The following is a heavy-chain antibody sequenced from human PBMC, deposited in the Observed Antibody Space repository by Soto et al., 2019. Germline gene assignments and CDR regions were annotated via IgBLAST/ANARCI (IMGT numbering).Heavy chain of an antibody. V-gene: IGHV3-9*01. J-gene: IGHJ4*02. CDR1: GFIFDDFA. D-gene: IGHD1-1*01. CDR2: ISWNSGST. CDR3: ARDTDSDTWNDPVDY. Sequence: DVQLVESGGGLVQPGRSLRLSCAASGFIFDDFAMHWVRQAPGKGLEWVSGISWNSGSTDYAASVKGRFIISRDNARNSLYLQMNSLRPEDTALYYCARDTDSDTWNDPVDYWGQGALVIVS.